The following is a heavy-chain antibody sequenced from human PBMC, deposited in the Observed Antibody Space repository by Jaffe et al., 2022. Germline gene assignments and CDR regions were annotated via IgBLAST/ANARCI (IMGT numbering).Heavy chain of an antibody. CDR1: GFTFSSYS. Sequence: EVQLVESGGGLVQPGGSLRLSCAASGFTFSSYSMNWVRQAPGKGLEWVSYISSSSSTIYYADSVKGRFTISRDNAKNSLYLQMNSLRAEDTAVYYCASFDVLLWFRELRGEGNWFDPWGQGTLVTVSS. CDR2: ISSSSSTI. CDR3: ASFDVLLWFRELRGEGNWFDP. V-gene: IGHV3-48*01. J-gene: IGHJ5*02. D-gene: IGHD3-10*01.